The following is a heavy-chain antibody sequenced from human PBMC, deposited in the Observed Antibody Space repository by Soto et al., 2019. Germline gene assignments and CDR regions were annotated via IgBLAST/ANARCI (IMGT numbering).Heavy chain of an antibody. CDR3: AKEFLSGYDSPLYY. CDR1: GFTFSSYG. CDR2: ISYDGSNK. J-gene: IGHJ4*02. Sequence: ESVGGVVQPGRSLRLSCAASGFTFSSYGMHWVRQAPGKGLEWVAVISYDGSNKYYADSVKGRFTISRDNSKNTLYLQMNSLRAEDTAVYYCAKEFLSGYDSPLYYWGQGTLVTVSS. D-gene: IGHD5-12*01. V-gene: IGHV3-30*18.